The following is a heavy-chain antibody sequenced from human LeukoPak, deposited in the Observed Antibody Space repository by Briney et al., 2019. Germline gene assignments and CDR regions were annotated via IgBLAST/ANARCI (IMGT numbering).Heavy chain of an antibody. V-gene: IGHV4-59*01. CDR2: IYYSGTT. Sequence: SETLSLTCTVSGVPISTYSWSWIRQSPGKALEWIGYIYYSGTTNYNPSLKSRLTISVDTSKNQFSLKLSSVTAADTAVYYCANGGAARADSPFDYWGQGTLVTVSS. CDR1: GVPISTYS. CDR3: ANGGAARADSPFDY. J-gene: IGHJ4*02. D-gene: IGHD6-6*01.